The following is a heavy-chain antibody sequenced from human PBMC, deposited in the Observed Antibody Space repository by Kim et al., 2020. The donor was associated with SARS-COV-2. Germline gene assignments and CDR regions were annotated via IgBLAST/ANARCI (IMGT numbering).Heavy chain of an antibody. CDR2: MNPYSGHT. CDR3: ATRRYYSGSVKKGLDV. Sequence: ASVKVSCKASGYTFTTYDINWVRQATGQGPEWMGWMNPYSGHTGYAQQFQGRVTMTRNTSLSTAYMELSSLRYEDTAVYYCATRRYYSGSVKKGLDVWGQGTTVTVSS. J-gene: IGHJ6*02. V-gene: IGHV1-8*02. D-gene: IGHD3-10*01. CDR1: GYTFTTYD.